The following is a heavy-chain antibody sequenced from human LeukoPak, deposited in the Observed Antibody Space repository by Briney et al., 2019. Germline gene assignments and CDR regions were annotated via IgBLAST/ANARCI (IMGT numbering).Heavy chain of an antibody. CDR2: ISGSGGGT. D-gene: IGHD6-13*01. Sequence: GGSLRLSCAASGVTFSGYAMSWVRQAPGKGLEWVSAISGSGGGTYYADPEKARFTISRDNSKNTLYLQMNSLRAEDTAVYYCAKGGGQQLVRDYWGQGTLVTVSS. V-gene: IGHV3-23*01. J-gene: IGHJ4*02. CDR1: GVTFSGYA. CDR3: AKGGGQQLVRDY.